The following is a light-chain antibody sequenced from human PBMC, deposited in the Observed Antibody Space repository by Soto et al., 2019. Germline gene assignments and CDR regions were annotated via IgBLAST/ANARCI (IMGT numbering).Light chain of an antibody. CDR3: SSYTSSSTLL. V-gene: IGLV2-14*01. CDR2: DVS. CDR1: SSDVGGYNY. Sequence: QSALTQPASVSGSPGQSITISCTGTSSDVGGYNYVSWYQQHPGKAPKLMIYDVSNRPSGVSNRFSGSKSGNTASLTISGLQAEDEADYCCSSYTSSSTLLFGGGTKLTV. J-gene: IGLJ2*01.